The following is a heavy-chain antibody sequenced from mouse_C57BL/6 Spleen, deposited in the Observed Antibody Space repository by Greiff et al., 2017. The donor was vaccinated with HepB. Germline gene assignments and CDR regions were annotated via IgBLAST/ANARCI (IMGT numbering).Heavy chain of an antibody. Sequence: QVHVKQSGAELVKPGASVKLSCKASGYTFTEYTIHWVKQRSGQGLEWIGWFYPGSGSIKYNEKFKDKATLTADKSSSTVYMELSRLTSEDSAVYFCARHEEGTGTIAYWGQGTLVTVSA. CDR3: ARHEEGTGTIAY. D-gene: IGHD4-1*01. CDR2: FYPGSGSI. J-gene: IGHJ3*01. V-gene: IGHV1-62-2*01. CDR1: GYTFTEYT.